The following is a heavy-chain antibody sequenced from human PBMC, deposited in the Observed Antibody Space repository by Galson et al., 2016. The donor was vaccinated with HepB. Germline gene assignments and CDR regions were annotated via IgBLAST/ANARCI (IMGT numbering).Heavy chain of an antibody. V-gene: IGHV3-48*02. Sequence: SLRLSCAVSDFTFSDWDFHWVRQAPGKGLEWVSYISSSSDTIYYADSVKGRFTISRDNAKNSLYLQMNSLRDEDTAVYYCAREIPSRGKSDYWGQGTLVTVSS. CDR1: DFTFSDWD. J-gene: IGHJ4*02. D-gene: IGHD3-10*01. CDR3: AREIPSRGKSDY. CDR2: ISSSSDTI.